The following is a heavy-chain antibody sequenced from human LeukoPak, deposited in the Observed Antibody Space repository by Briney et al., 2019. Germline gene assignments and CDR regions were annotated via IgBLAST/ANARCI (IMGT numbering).Heavy chain of an antibody. CDR1: GFTFSSYS. CDR3: ARALLLRYFDLGAFDI. CDR2: ISSSSSYI. D-gene: IGHD3-9*01. Sequence: GGSLRLSCAASGFTFSSYSMNWVRQAPGKGLEWVSSISSSSSYIYYADSVKGRFTISRDNAKNSLYLQMNSLGAEDTAVYYCARALLLRYFDLGAFDIWGQGTMVTVSS. J-gene: IGHJ3*02. V-gene: IGHV3-21*01.